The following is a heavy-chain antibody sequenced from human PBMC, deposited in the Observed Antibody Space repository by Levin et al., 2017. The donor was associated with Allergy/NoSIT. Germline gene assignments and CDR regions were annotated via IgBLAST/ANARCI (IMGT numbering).Heavy chain of an antibody. CDR3: ARGIVGASVAFDI. CDR1: GFPFSTHY. Sequence: GESLKISCAGSGFPFSTHYMHWVRQAPGKGLVWVSRMSDDTSKTNYADSVKGRFTISRDNAKDTLFMQMKSLRAEDTAVYYCARGIVGASVAFDIWGHGTLVTVSS. CDR2: MSDDTSKT. D-gene: IGHD1-26*01. J-gene: IGHJ3*02. V-gene: IGHV3-74*01.